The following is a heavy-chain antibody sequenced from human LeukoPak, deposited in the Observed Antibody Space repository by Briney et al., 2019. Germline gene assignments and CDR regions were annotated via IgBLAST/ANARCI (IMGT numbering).Heavy chain of an antibody. CDR3: ARVRGIAAPDY. J-gene: IGHJ4*02. D-gene: IGHD6-25*01. CDR2: MNPNSGNT. V-gene: IGHV1-8*03. Sequence: GASVKVSCKASGYTFTSYDINWVRQATGQGLEWMGWMNPNSGNTGYAQKFQGRVTITRNTSISTAYMELSSLRPEDTAVYYCARVRGIAAPDYWGQGTLVTVSS. CDR1: GYTFTSYD.